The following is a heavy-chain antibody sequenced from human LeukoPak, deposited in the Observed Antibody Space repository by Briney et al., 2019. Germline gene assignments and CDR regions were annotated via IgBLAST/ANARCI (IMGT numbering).Heavy chain of an antibody. Sequence: GGSLRLSCTASGFTVSNFYMSWVRQAPGKGLEWVSVIYSGGSTYYADSVKGRFTISRDNSMNTLSLQMDSLRAEDTAVYYCARDEGLAAAGLDYWGQGTLVTVSS. CDR2: IYSGGST. CDR1: GFTVSNFY. V-gene: IGHV3-66*01. D-gene: IGHD6-13*01. CDR3: ARDEGLAAAGLDY. J-gene: IGHJ4*02.